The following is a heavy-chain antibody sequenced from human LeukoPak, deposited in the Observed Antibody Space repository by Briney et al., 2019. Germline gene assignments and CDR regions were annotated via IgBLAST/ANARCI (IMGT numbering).Heavy chain of an antibody. D-gene: IGHD1-26*01. V-gene: IGHV1-69*13. CDR3: ARGRELLSAFDI. CDR1: GGTFSSYA. CDR2: IIPIFGTA. J-gene: IGHJ3*02. Sequence: SVKVSCKASGGTFSSYAISWVRQAPGQGLEWMGGIIPIFGTANYAQKFQGRVTITADESTSTAYMELSSLRSEDTAVYYCARGRELLSAFDIWGQGTMVAVSS.